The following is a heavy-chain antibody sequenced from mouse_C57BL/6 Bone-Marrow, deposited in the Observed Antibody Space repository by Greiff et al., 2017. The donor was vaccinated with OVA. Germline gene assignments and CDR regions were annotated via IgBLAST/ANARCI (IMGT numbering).Heavy chain of an antibody. Sequence: VQLQQSGAELMKPGASVKLSCKATGYTFIGYWIEWVKQRPGHGLEWIGEILPGSGSTNYNEKFKGKATFTADTSSNTAYMQLSSLTTEDSAIYYCARWAIYYDYAGFAYWGQGTLVTVSA. CDR1: GYTFIGYW. CDR2: ILPGSGST. D-gene: IGHD2-4*01. CDR3: ARWAIYYDYAGFAY. J-gene: IGHJ3*01. V-gene: IGHV1-9*01.